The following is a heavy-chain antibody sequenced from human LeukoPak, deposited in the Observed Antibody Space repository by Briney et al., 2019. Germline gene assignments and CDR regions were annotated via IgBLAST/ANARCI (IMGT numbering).Heavy chain of an antibody. CDR3: ARESEWELGGGDY. J-gene: IGHJ4*02. CDR2: IYTSGST. CDR1: GGSISSSSYY. V-gene: IGHV4-61*02. Sequence: PSETLSLTCTVSGGSISSSSYYWGWIRQPAGKGLEWIGRIYTSGSTNYNPSLKSRVTMSVDTSKNQFSLKLSSVTAADTAVYYCARESEWELGGGDYWGQGTLVTVSS. D-gene: IGHD1-26*01.